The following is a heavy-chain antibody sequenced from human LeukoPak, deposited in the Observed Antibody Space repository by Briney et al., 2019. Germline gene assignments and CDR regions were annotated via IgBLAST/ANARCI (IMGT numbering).Heavy chain of an antibody. CDR2: LYSDGNT. J-gene: IGHJ4*02. D-gene: IGHD1-14*01. V-gene: IGHV3-53*01. CDR1: GFTVITND. CDR3: ARGVEPLAANTLAY. Sequence: GGSLRLSCAASGFTVITNDMTWVRQAPGKGLEWVSVLYSDGNTKYAAAVQGRFTISRDNSKNTLYLEMNSLSPDDTAVYYCARGVEPLAANTLAYWGQGTLVTVSS.